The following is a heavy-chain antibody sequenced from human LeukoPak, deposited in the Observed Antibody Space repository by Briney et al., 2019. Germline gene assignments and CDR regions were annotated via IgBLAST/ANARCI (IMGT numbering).Heavy chain of an antibody. CDR2: IYHSGST. CDR3: ARVQPDSSGYYQAY. CDR1: GGSISSSNW. J-gene: IGHJ4*02. D-gene: IGHD3-22*01. Sequence: PSGTLSLTCAVPGGSISSSNWWSWVRQPPGKGLEWIGEIYHSGSTNYNPSLKSRVTISVDKSKNQFSLKLSSVTAADTAVYYCARVQPDSSGYYQAYWGQGTLVTVSS. V-gene: IGHV4-4*02.